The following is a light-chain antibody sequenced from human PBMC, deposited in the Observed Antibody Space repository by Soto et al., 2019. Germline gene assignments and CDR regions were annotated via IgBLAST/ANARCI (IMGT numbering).Light chain of an antibody. CDR3: QTWGTGIQV. V-gene: IGLV4-69*01. CDR1: SGHSSYA. J-gene: IGLJ2*01. CDR2: LNSDGSH. Sequence: QSVLTQSPSASASLGASVKLTCTLSSGHSSYAIAWHQQRPEKGPRYLMKLNSDGSHSKGDGIPDRFSGSSSGAERYLTIPRLQSEDEADYYCQTWGTGIQVFGGGTTLTVL.